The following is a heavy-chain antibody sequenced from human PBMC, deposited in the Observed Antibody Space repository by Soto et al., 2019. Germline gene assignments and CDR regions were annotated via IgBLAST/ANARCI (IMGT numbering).Heavy chain of an antibody. CDR3: ARRTAAGGKDY. D-gene: IGHD6-13*01. V-gene: IGHV5-10-1*04. CDR2: IDSSDSYT. CDR1: GYTFTIYC. Sequence: PGESLKISCNGSGYTFTIYCISLVLQMPGKGLEWMGRIDSSDSYTTYSPSFQGQVIMSVDKSITTAYLQWSSLKASDTAMYYCARRTAAGGKDYWGQGTLVTVSS. J-gene: IGHJ4*02.